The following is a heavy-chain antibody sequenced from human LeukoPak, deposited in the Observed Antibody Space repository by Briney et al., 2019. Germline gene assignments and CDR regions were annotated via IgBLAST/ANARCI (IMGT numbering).Heavy chain of an antibody. CDR3: AKGCSYGYGYAFDI. V-gene: IGHV3-33*06. CDR1: GFTFSSSG. J-gene: IGHJ3*02. D-gene: IGHD5-18*01. CDR2: IWYDGNNK. Sequence: PGRSLRLSCAASGFTFSSSGMHWVRQAPGKGLEWVAVIWYDGNNKYYTDSVKGRFTISRDNSTKPLYLQINSLRAEDTAVYYCAKGCSYGYGYAFDIWGQGTMVTVSS.